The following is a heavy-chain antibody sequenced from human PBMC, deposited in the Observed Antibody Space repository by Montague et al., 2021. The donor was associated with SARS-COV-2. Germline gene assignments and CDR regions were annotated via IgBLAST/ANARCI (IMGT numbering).Heavy chain of an antibody. J-gene: IGHJ5*02. CDR1: GFTFSSFT. Sequence: SLRLSCAASGFTFSSFTMSWVRPAPGKGLEWVSTISGSGGSTWYADSVKGRFTISRDNSKSTLFLQMNSPRAEDTALYYCTGADNYGSWGRGTLVTVSS. CDR2: ISGSGGST. CDR3: TGADNYGS. D-gene: IGHD4-17*01. V-gene: IGHV3-23*01.